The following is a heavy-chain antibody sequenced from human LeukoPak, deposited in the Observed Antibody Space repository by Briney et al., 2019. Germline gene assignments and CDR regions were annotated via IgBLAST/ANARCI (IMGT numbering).Heavy chain of an antibody. CDR3: ARDLGTGTTGNNWFDP. J-gene: IGHJ5*02. Sequence: KPSETLSLTCTVSGGSISSCYWSWIRQPAGKGLEWIGRIYTSGSTNYNPSLKSRVTMSVDTSKNQFSLKLSSVTAADTAVYYCARDLGTGTTGNNWFDPWGQGTLVTVSS. D-gene: IGHD1-1*01. CDR2: IYTSGST. CDR1: GGSISSCY. V-gene: IGHV4-4*07.